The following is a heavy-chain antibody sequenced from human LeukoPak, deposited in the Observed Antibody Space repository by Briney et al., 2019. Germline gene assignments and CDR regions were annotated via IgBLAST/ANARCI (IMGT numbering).Heavy chain of an antibody. CDR3: TRGEYDFWSGHYYFDY. CDR2: IKSKADDGTT. D-gene: IGHD3-3*01. Sequence: GGSLRLSCAASGFTISNYAMNWVRQAPGKGLEWVGRIKSKADDGTTDYAAPVKGRFTISRDDSKNMLFLQMSSLKAEDTAVYYCTRGEYDFWSGHYYFDYWGQGTPVTVSS. CDR1: GFTISNYA. V-gene: IGHV3-15*07. J-gene: IGHJ4*02.